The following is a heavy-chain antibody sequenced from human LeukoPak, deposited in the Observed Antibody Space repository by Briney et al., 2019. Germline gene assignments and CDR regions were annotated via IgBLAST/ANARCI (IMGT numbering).Heavy chain of an antibody. D-gene: IGHD3-10*01. CDR3: ARDLVRGFDAFDI. CDR1: GYTFTGYY. CDR2: INPNSGGT. V-gene: IGHV1-2*02. J-gene: IGHJ3*02. Sequence: ASVKVSCKASGYTFTGYYMHWVRQAPGQGLEWMGWINPNSGGTNYAQKFQGRVTMTRDTSISTAYMELTRLRSDDTAVYYCARDLVRGFDAFDIRGHGTMVTVST.